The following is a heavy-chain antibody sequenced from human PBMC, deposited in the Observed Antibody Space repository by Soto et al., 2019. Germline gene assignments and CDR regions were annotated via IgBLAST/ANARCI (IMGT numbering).Heavy chain of an antibody. J-gene: IGHJ5*02. Sequence: GESLKISCKASGYIFDNYKLNWVRHTPGKGFEWVGKIDPSDSQTKYSPSFQGHVTISVDKSISTAYLRWSSLKTSDTAMYYCARRGSETYYNVVHKDFFDPWGQGTQVTVSS. CDR1: GYIFDNYK. D-gene: IGHD3-10*01. CDR3: ARRGSETYYNVVHKDFFDP. V-gene: IGHV5-10-1*01. CDR2: IDPSDSQT.